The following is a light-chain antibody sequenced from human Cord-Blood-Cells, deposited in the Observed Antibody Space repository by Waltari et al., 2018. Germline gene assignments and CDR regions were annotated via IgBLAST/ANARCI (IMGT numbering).Light chain of an antibody. CDR3: QQYNSYST. CDR2: TAC. V-gene: IGKV1-5*03. CDR1: QSISSW. J-gene: IGKJ1*01. Sequence: IQMTHSPSTLSASVGDRVTITCRASQSISSWWAWYQQKPGKAPKLLIYTACRLESGVPSRFSGSGSGTEFTLTISSLQPDDFASYYCQQYNSYSTFGQGTKVEIK.